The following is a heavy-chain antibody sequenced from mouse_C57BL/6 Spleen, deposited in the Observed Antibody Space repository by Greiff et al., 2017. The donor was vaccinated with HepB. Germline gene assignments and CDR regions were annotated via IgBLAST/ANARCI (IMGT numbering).Heavy chain of an antibody. Sequence: VQLQQPGAELVKPGASVKMSCKASGYTFTSYWITWVKQRPGQGLEWIGDIYPGSGSTNYNEKFKSKATLTVDTSSSTAYMQLSSLTSEDSAVYYCARWGYYGNYAMDYWGQGPSVTVSS. CDR2: IYPGSGST. D-gene: IGHD1-1*01. J-gene: IGHJ4*01. CDR1: GYTFTSYW. V-gene: IGHV1-55*01. CDR3: ARWGYYGNYAMDY.